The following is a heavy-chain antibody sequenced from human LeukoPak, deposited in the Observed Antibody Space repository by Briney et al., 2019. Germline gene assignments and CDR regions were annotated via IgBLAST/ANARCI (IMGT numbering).Heavy chain of an antibody. CDR1: GFSFSSYS. CDR2: ISSSSSYI. J-gene: IGHJ4*02. Sequence: GGSLRLSCAASGFSFSSYSMNWVRQAPGKGLEWVSSISSSSSYIYYADSVKGRFTISRDNAKNSLYLQMNSLRAEDTAVYYCARDISPPPYFDYWGQGTLVTVSS. CDR3: ARDISPPPYFDY. V-gene: IGHV3-21*01.